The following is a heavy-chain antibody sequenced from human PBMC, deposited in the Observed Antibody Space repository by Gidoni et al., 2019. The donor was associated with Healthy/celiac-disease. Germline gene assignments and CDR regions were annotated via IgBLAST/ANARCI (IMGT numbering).Heavy chain of an antibody. J-gene: IGHJ3*02. Sequence: QVTLRESGPALVKPTQTLTLTCTFSGFSLSTSGMCVSWIRQPPGKALEWLALIDWDDDKYYSTSLKTRLTISKDTSKNQVVLTMTNMDPVDTATYYCARFYRDSSGYYPKNDAFDIWGQGTMVTVSS. CDR3: ARFYRDSSGYYPKNDAFDI. CDR2: IDWDDDK. D-gene: IGHD3-22*01. V-gene: IGHV2-70*01. CDR1: GFSLSTSGMC.